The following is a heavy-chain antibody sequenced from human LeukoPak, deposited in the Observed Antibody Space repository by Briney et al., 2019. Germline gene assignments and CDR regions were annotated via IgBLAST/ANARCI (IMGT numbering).Heavy chain of an antibody. CDR3: ARVMEGDYGAMDV. D-gene: IGHD3-3*01. Sequence: SETLSLTCTVSGASISSYYWSWIRQPPGDGLQWIGYIYDSGSATYNPSLRSRVTISVATSKAQFSLGLSSVTAADTAVYYCARVMEGDYGAMDVWGQGTTVTVSS. CDR2: IYDSGSA. V-gene: IGHV4-59*01. J-gene: IGHJ6*02. CDR1: GASISSYY.